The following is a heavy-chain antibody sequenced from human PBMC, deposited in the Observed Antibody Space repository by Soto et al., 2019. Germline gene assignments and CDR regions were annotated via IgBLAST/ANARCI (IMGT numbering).Heavy chain of an antibody. J-gene: IGHJ3*02. V-gene: IGHV3-33*01. CDR2: IWYDGSNK. D-gene: IGHD5-18*01. CDR3: ARDRFRDGYSDDAFDI. Sequence: GESLKISCAASGFTFSSYGMHWVRQAPGKGLEWVAVIWYDGSNKYYADSVKGRFTISRDNSKNTLYLQMNSLRAEDTAVYYCARDRFRDGYSDDAFDIWGQGTMVTVSS. CDR1: GFTFSSYG.